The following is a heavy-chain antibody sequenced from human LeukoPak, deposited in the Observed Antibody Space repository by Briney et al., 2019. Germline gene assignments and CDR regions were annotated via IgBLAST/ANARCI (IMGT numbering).Heavy chain of an antibody. Sequence: SETLSLTCTVSGGSISSYYWSWIPHPPGKGLEWMGYIYYSGSTNYNPSLKSRVTISVDTSKNQFSLKLSSVTAADTAVYYCASHLRYCSGGSCYAHFQHWGQGTLVTVSS. CDR1: GGSISSYY. D-gene: IGHD2-15*01. CDR2: IYYSGST. CDR3: ASHLRYCSGGSCYAHFQH. J-gene: IGHJ1*01. V-gene: IGHV4-59*01.